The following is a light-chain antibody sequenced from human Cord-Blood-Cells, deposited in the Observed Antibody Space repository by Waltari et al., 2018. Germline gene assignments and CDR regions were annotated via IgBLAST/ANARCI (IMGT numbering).Light chain of an antibody. Sequence: QSALTQPPSVSGSPGPSLTLSCTGTSSDVGGYNYVSWYQQHPGKAPKLMIYEVSNRPSGVSNRFSGSKSGNTASLTISGLQAEDEADYYCSSYTSSSTLVFGTGTKVTVL. J-gene: IGLJ1*01. CDR1: SSDVGGYNY. V-gene: IGLV2-14*01. CDR3: SSYTSSSTLV. CDR2: EVS.